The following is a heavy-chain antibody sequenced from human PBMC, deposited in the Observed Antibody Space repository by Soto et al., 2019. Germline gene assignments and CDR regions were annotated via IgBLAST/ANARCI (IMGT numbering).Heavy chain of an antibody. CDR3: AQVSLGPTGTTRCNDFDI. V-gene: IGHV3-23*01. CDR2: ISGSGGST. J-gene: IGHJ3*02. D-gene: IGHD1-1*01. CDR1: GFTFSSYA. Sequence: GGSLRLSCAASGFTFSSYAMSWVRQAPGKGLEWVSAISGSGGSTYYADSVKGRFTISRDNSKNTLYLQMNSLRAEDKDAYYCAQVSLGPTGTTRCNDFDIGGKGTMVTV.